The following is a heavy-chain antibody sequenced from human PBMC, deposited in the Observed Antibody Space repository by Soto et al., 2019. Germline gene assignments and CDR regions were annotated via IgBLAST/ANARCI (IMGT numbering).Heavy chain of an antibody. D-gene: IGHD2-2*01. CDR2: MYYSGST. CDR3: ARLHCNSPNCVPLDP. J-gene: IGHJ5*02. Sequence: SETLSLTCTVSGGSISSGTYYWGWIRQPPGKGLEWIGSMYYSGSTSYNPSLKSRVTMSVDTSKNQLSLRLSSVTAADTAVYYCARLHCNSPNCVPLDPWDQGTLVTVSS. V-gene: IGHV4-39*01. CDR1: GGSISSGTYY.